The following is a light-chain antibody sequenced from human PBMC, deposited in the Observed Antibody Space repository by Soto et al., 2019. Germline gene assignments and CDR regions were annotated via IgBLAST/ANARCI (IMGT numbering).Light chain of an antibody. CDR1: QSVSSSF. CDR2: GAS. V-gene: IGKV3-20*01. CDR3: QQYDKSPRT. J-gene: IGKJ1*01. Sequence: EIVLTQSPGTLSLSPGERATLSCRASQSVSSSFLAWYQQKTGQSPRLLIYGASNKATGIPDRFSGSGPGTDFTHTISRLQPEDCPVYYCQQYDKSPRTFGQGPKVEIK.